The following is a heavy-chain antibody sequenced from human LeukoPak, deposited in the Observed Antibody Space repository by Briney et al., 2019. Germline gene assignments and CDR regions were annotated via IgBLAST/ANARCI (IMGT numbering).Heavy chain of an antibody. CDR1: GFTVSSNS. V-gene: IGHV3-21*01. Sequence: GGSLRLSCTVSGFTVSSNSMSWVRQAPGKGLEWVSSISSSSSYIYYADSVKGRFTISRDNAKNSLYLQMNSLRAEDTAVYYCAREPDYYDSSGYYSGSAFDIWGQGTMVTVSS. J-gene: IGHJ3*02. CDR3: AREPDYYDSSGYYSGSAFDI. D-gene: IGHD3-22*01. CDR2: ISSSSSYI.